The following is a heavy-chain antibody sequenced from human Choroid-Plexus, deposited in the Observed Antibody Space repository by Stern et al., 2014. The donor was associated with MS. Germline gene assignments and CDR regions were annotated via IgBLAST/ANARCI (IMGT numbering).Heavy chain of an antibody. D-gene: IGHD2/OR15-2a*01. V-gene: IGHV3-30*18. Sequence: VQLVESGGGMVQPGRPLRLSCVASGFTFGSCAMHWVRQAPGKGLEWVAGGSYDGSNKYYADSEKGRFTISRDNSQNTLYMQMSSLRPEDTAVYYCAKDRHYLTYFFDHWGQGSLVTVSS. CDR3: AKDRHYLTYFFDH. CDR2: GSYDGSNK. CDR1: GFTFGSCA. J-gene: IGHJ5*02.